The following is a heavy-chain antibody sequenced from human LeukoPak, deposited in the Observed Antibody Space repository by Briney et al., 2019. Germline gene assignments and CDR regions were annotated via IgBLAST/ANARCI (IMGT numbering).Heavy chain of an antibody. CDR2: LYSNSIT. J-gene: IGHJ4*02. CDR3: ARGHRTLDSSGFYGPFDF. V-gene: IGHV3-53*01. Sequence: TGGSLRLSCAASGVNVNNNYINWVRQAPGKGLEWVSVLYSNSITSYADSVKGRFFISRDDSRHTVYLQMNSLRVEDTAIYSCARGHRTLDSSGFYGPFDFWGQGTLVTVSS. CDR1: GVNVNNNY. D-gene: IGHD6-19*01.